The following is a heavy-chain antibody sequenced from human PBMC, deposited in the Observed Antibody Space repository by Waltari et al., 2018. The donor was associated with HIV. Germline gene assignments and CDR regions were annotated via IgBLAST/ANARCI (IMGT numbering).Heavy chain of an antibody. V-gene: IGHV3-49*03. Sequence: EVRSEESGGGVVPPGRPLRLPWVTSGFNFDAYALSWFSQAPGKAPEWVCFIRSLSYGGTSDYAASTKGRVIISRDDSQSVVHLEVASLKTDDTGVYYCVRDSLPKCAAGSCYRKWGQGT. J-gene: IGHJ1*01. CDR1: GFNFDAYA. CDR2: IRSLSYGGTS. D-gene: IGHD2-2*01. CDR3: VRDSLPKCAAGSCYRK.